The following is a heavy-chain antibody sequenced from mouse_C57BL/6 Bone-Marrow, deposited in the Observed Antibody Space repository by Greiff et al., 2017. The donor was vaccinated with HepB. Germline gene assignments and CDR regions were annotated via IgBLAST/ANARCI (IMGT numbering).Heavy chain of an antibody. D-gene: IGHD2-3*01. J-gene: IGHJ1*03. CDR2: IYPGSGNT. Sequence: VQLQQSGPELVKPGASVKISCKASGYSFTSYYIHWVKQRPGQGLEWIGWIYPGSGNTKYNEKFKGKATLTADTSSSTAYMQLSSLTSEDSAVYYCARLDGPWDWYFDVWGTGTTVTVSS. V-gene: IGHV1-66*01. CDR1: GYSFTSYY. CDR3: ARLDGPWDWYFDV.